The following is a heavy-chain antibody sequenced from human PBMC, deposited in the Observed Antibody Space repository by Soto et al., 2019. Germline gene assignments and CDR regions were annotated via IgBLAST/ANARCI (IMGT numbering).Heavy chain of an antibody. CDR1: GFTFSSYA. D-gene: IGHD4-17*01. V-gene: IGHV3-30-3*01. J-gene: IGHJ3*02. CDR2: ISYDGSNK. Sequence: GGSLRLSCAASGFTFSSYAMHWVRQAPGKGLEWVAVISYDGSNKYYADSVKGRFTISRDNSKNTLYLQMNSLRAEDTAVYYCARPVTRDPYDAFDIWGQGTMVTVSS. CDR3: ARPVTRDPYDAFDI.